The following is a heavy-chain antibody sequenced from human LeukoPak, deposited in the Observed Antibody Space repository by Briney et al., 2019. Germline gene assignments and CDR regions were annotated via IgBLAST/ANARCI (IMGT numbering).Heavy chain of an antibody. CDR3: ARDRVSGGSPNWFDP. CDR2: INPSGGST. J-gene: IGHJ5*02. D-gene: IGHD2-15*01. CDR1: GYTFTSYY. Sequence: ASVKVSCKASGYTFTSYYMHWVRQAPGQGLEWMGIINPSGGSTSYAQKFQGRVTMTRDMSTSTVYMELSGLRSEDTAVYYCARDRVSGGSPNWFDPWGQGTLVTVSS. V-gene: IGHV1-46*01.